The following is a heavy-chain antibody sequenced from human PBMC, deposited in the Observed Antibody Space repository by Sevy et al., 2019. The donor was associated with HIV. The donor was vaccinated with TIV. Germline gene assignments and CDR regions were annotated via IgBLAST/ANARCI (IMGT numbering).Heavy chain of an antibody. J-gene: IGHJ4*02. D-gene: IGHD5-12*01. V-gene: IGHV4-59*01. CDR1: GGSISSYY. CDR2: IYYSGST. CDR3: ARDPDIVATTFDY. Sequence: SETLSLTCTVSGGSISSYYWSWIRQPPGKGLEWIGYIYYSGSTNYNPSLKSRVTISVDTSKNQFSLKLSSVTAADTAVYYCARDPDIVATTFDYWGQGTLVTVSS.